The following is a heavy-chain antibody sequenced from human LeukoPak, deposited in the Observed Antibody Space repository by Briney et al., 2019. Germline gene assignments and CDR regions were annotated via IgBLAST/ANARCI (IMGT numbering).Heavy chain of an antibody. V-gene: IGHV3-7*03. Sequence: AGGSLRLSCAASGFTFTTYWMSWVRQAPGKGLEWVANIKGDGSEKQYVDSVKGRFTISRDNARNSLYLQMSNLRAEDTAVYFCARGGGLDVWGQGATVTVSS. D-gene: IGHD3-16*01. CDR3: ARGGGLDV. CDR1: GFTFTTYW. J-gene: IGHJ6*02. CDR2: IKGDGSEK.